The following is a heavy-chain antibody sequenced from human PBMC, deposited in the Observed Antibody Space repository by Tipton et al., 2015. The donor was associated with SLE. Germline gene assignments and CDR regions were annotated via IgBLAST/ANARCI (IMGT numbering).Heavy chain of an antibody. J-gene: IGHJ4*02. V-gene: IGHV4-59*01. CDR1: GGSISSYY. CDR2: IYYSGST. Sequence: TLSLTCTVSGGSISSYYWSWIRQPPGKGLEWIGYIYYSGSTNYNPSLNSRVTISVDTSKNQFSLRLSSVTAADTAGYYCARDGPASWGYGLWSGYFDLWGQGTLVTVS. CDR3: ARDGPASWGYGLWSGYFDL. D-gene: IGHD3-3*01.